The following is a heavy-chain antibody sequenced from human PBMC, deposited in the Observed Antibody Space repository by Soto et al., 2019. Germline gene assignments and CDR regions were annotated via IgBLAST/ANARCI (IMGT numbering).Heavy chain of an antibody. J-gene: IGHJ6*02. CDR1: GFIFTSYW. CDR2: IYPGDSDT. Sequence: GESLKISCKGSGFIFTSYWIGWVRQMPGKGLEWMGIIYPGDSDTRYSPSFQGQVTISADKSISTAYLQWSSLKASDTAMYYCARHYDFWSRCMDVWGQGTTVTVSS. V-gene: IGHV5-51*01. D-gene: IGHD3-3*01. CDR3: ARHYDFWSRCMDV.